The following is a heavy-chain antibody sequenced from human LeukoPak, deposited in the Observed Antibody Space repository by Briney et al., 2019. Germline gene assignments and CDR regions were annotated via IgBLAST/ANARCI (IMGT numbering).Heavy chain of an antibody. CDR3: ARVAYCGGDCYFHFDY. J-gene: IGHJ4*02. CDR2: IYTSGST. V-gene: IGHV4-61*02. CDR1: GGSISSGTYY. D-gene: IGHD2-21*02. Sequence: SETLSLTCTVSGGSISSGTYYWSWIRQPAGKGLEWIGRIYTSGSTNYNPSLKSRVTISVDTSKNQFSLKLSSVTAADTAVYYCARVAYCGGDCYFHFDYWGQGTLVTVSS.